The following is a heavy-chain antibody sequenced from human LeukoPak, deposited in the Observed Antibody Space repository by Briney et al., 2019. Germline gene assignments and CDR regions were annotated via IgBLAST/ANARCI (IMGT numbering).Heavy chain of an antibody. Sequence: GGSLRLSCAASGFTFSDYYMSWIRQAPGKGLEWVSYISSSGSTIYYADSVKGRFTISRDNAKNSLYLQMNSLRAEDTAVYYCARDTYNAPPYYDFWSGYPPDYWGQGTLVTVSS. CDR3: ARDTYNAPPYYDFWSGYPPDY. V-gene: IGHV3-11*01. CDR1: GFTFSDYY. D-gene: IGHD3-3*01. J-gene: IGHJ4*02. CDR2: ISSSGSTI.